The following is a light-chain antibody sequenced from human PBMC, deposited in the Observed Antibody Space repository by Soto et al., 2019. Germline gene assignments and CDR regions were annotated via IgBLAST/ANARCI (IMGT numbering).Light chain of an antibody. V-gene: IGKV3-15*01. J-gene: IGKJ2*01. CDR2: GAS. CDR1: QSINSD. Sequence: EIVMTQSPVTLSVSPGERATLSCRASQSINSDLAWYQQKPGQAPRLLIYGASTRATDIPARISGSGYGTDFTLTISSLQSEEFAVYFCQQYNKWPPKYTFGQGTKLESK. CDR3: QQYNKWPPKYT.